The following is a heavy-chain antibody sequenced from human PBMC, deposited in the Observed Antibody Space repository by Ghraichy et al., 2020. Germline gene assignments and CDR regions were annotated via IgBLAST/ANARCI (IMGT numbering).Heavy chain of an antibody. CDR1: GGSISSSSYY. Sequence: SETLSLTCTVSGGSISSSSYYWGWIRQPPGKGLEWIGSIYYSGSTYYNPSLKSRVTISVDTSKNQFSLKLSSVTAADTAVYYCARDTSLGYCSSTSCYTAWGYYYYYMDVWGKGTTVTVSS. V-gene: IGHV4-39*07. CDR3: ARDTSLGYCSSTSCYTAWGYYYYYMDV. D-gene: IGHD2-2*02. J-gene: IGHJ6*03. CDR2: IYYSGST.